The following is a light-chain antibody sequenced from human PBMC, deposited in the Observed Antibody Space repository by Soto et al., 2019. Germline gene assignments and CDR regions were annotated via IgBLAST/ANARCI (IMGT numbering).Light chain of an antibody. CDR2: AAS. CDR3: REYSSVPV. Sequence: DIQMTQSPPSLSASVGARVTITCRASQGIRNFVAWHQQKPGKAPNLLAYAASTLQSGVPSRFGGSRSGAAFTLTLECLQLEDVATYAFREYSSVPVFGPGIKVEIK. J-gene: IGKJ3*01. CDR1: QGIRNF. V-gene: IGKV1-27*01.